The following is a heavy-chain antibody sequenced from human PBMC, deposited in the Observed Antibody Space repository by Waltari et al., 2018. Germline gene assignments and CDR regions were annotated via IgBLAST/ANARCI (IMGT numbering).Heavy chain of an antibody. Sequence: EVQLLESGGGLVQPGGSLRLSCAASGFTFSSFAMRWVRQAPGKGLEWVSAISGRGGSTYYADSVKSRFTISRDNSKNTLYLQMNSLRAEDTAVYYCAKEDPEYYYGSGVFDYWGQGTLVTVSS. CDR1: GFTFSSFA. CDR2: ISGRGGST. J-gene: IGHJ4*02. D-gene: IGHD3-10*01. V-gene: IGHV3-23*01. CDR3: AKEDPEYYYGSGVFDY.